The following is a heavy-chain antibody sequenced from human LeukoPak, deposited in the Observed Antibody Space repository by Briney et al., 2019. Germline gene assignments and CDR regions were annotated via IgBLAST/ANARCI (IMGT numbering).Heavy chain of an antibody. J-gene: IGHJ4*02. Sequence: SETLSLTCTVSGGSISSSSYYWGWIRQPPGKGLEWIGSIYYSGSTYYNPSLKSRVTISVDTSKNQFSPKLSSVTAADTAVYYCASGSGSYLFDYWGQGALVTVSS. CDR1: GGSISSSSYY. V-gene: IGHV4-39*01. D-gene: IGHD1-26*01. CDR3: ASGSGSYLFDY. CDR2: IYYSGST.